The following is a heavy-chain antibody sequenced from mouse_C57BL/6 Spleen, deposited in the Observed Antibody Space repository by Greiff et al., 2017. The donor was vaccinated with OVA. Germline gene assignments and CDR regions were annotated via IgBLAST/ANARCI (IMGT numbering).Heavy chain of an antibody. CDR2: ISNGGGSH. D-gene: IGHD2-1*01. J-gene: IGHJ3*01. CDR1: GFTFSDYY. CDR3: ARQGNYTWCAY. V-gene: IGHV5-12*01. Sequence: DVMLVESGGGLVQPGGSLKLSCAASGFTFSDYYMYWVRQTPEKRLEWVAYISNGGGSHYYPDTVKGRFTISRDNAKNTLYLQMSRLKSEDTAMYYCARQGNYTWCAYWGQGTLVTVSA.